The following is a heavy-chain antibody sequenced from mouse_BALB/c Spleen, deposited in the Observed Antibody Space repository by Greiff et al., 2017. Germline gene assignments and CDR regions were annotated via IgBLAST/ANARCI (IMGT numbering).Heavy chain of an antibody. CDR1: GYTFTSYW. CDR2: INPSTGYT. V-gene: IGHV1-7*01. CDR3: ARNYDYDEAWFAY. D-gene: IGHD2-4*01. Sequence: QVQLQQSGAELAKPGASVKMSCKASGYTFTSYWMHWVKQRPGQGLEWIGYINPSTGYTEYNQKFKDKATLTADKSSSTAYMQLSSLTSEDSAVYYCARNYDYDEAWFAYWGQGTLVTVSA. J-gene: IGHJ3*01.